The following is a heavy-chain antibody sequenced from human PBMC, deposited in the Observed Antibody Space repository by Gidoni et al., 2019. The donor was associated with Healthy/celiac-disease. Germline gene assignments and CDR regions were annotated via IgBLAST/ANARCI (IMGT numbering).Heavy chain of an antibody. V-gene: IGHV4-34*01. J-gene: IGHJ5*02. D-gene: IGHD3-16*01. CDR1: GGSFSGYY. Sequence: QVQLQQWGAALLTPSVTLSLPCAVFGGSFSGYYWSWLPQPPGKGLEWSGEINHTGSTNYPPSLKRRVTIAVDTSKNQFSLKRKAATAADTAVYYCARRGVMKTDPWGQGTLVTVSS. CDR2: INHTGST. CDR3: ARRGVMKTDP.